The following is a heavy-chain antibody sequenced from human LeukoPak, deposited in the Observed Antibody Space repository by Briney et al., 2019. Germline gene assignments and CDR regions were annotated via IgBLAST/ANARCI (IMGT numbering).Heavy chain of an antibody. Sequence: PSETLSLTCAVYGGSFSGYYWSWIRQPPEKGLEWIGEINHSGSTNYNPSLKSRVTISVDTSKNQFSLKLSSVTAADTAVYYCARGDGSWAFDIWGQGTMVTVSS. J-gene: IGHJ3*02. CDR3: ARGDGSWAFDI. CDR1: GGSFSGYY. CDR2: INHSGST. D-gene: IGHD5-12*01. V-gene: IGHV4-34*01.